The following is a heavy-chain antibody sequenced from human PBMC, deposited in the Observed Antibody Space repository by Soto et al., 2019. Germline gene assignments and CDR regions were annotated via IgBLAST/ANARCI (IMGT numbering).Heavy chain of an antibody. CDR1: GGSFSSYY. CDR2: IYYSGST. CDR3: ARDNTEPAYYGMDV. V-gene: IGHV4-39*07. D-gene: IGHD1-26*01. Sequence: SETLSLTCAVYGGSFSSYYWGWIRQPPGKGLEWFGSIYYSGSTYYNPSLKSRVTISVDTSKNQFSLKLSSVTAADTAVYYCARDNTEPAYYGMDVWGQGTTVTVSS. J-gene: IGHJ6*02.